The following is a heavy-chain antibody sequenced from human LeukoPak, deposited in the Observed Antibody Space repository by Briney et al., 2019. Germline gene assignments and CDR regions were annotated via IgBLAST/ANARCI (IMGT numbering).Heavy chain of an antibody. Sequence: GGSLRLSCAAPGFTFSSYWMSWVRQAPGKGLEWVANIKQDGSEKYYVDSVKGRFTISRDNAKNSLYLQMNSLRAVDTAVYYCARTGMATIITPNGAFDIWGQGTMVTVSS. CDR2: IKQDGSEK. J-gene: IGHJ3*02. D-gene: IGHD5-24*01. CDR3: ARTGMATIITPNGAFDI. V-gene: IGHV3-7*01. CDR1: GFTFSSYW.